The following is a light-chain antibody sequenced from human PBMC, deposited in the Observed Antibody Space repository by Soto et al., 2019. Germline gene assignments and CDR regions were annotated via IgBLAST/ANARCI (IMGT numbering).Light chain of an antibody. Sequence: QPVLTQPPSVSGAPGQRVTISCTGSSSNTGAGYDVHWYQQLPGTAPKLLIYVNSNRPSGVPDRFSGSKSGSSASLAITGLQAEDEADYYCQSYDSSLGVVFGGGTKLTVL. CDR3: QSYDSSLGVV. V-gene: IGLV1-40*01. CDR1: SSNTGAGYD. J-gene: IGLJ2*01. CDR2: VNS.